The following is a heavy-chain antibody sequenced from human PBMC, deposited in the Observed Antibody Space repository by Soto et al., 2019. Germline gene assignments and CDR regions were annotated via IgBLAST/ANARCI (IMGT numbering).Heavy chain of an antibody. Sequence: GGSLRLSCAASGFTVSSNDMSWVRQAPGKGLEWVSVIYSGGSTYYADSVKGRFTISRHNSKNTLYLQMNSLRAEDTAVYYCARAYYGSGSYYKYYFDYWGQGTLVTVSS. D-gene: IGHD3-10*01. CDR2: IYSGGST. V-gene: IGHV3-53*04. CDR3: ARAYYGSGSYYKYYFDY. J-gene: IGHJ4*02. CDR1: GFTVSSND.